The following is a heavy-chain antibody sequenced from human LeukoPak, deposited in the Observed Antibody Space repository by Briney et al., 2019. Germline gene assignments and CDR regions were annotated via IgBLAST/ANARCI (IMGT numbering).Heavy chain of an antibody. CDR3: ARPRGNYYDSSGYSLLDAFDI. V-gene: IGHV1-69*05. CDR2: IIPIFGTA. J-gene: IGHJ3*02. CDR1: GGTFSSYA. Sequence: SVKVSCKASGGTFSSYAISWVRQAPGQGLEWRGGIIPIFGTANYAQKFQGRVTITTDESTSTAYMELSSLRSEDTAVYYCARPRGNYYDSSGYSLLDAFDIWGQGTMVTVSS. D-gene: IGHD3-22*01.